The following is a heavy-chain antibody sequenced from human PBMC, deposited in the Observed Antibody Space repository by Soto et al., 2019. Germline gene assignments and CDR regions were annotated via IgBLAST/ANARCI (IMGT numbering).Heavy chain of an antibody. CDR2: TYWNGDR. CDR3: ARIKGITFDWIADGMDV. Sequence: KESGPMLVNPTQTLTLTCTFSGFSLITSGVGVAWIRQPPGKALEWLALTYWNGDRRYSPSLESRLTITKDTSKNQVVLTMTNMDPVDTATYYCARIKGITFDWIADGMDVWGQGTTVTVSS. J-gene: IGHJ6*02. D-gene: IGHD3-9*01. CDR1: GFSLITSGVG. V-gene: IGHV2-5*01.